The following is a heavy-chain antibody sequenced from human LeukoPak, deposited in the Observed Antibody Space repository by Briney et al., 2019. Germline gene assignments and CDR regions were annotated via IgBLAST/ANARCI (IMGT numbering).Heavy chain of an antibody. CDR1: GCTFSNYA. J-gene: IGHJ4*02. Sequence: GGSLRLSCAASGCTFSNYAMSWVRQAPGKGLEWVSSITGGGGSTYYADSVQGRFTISRDNSKNTLYLHMTSLRAEDTAVFYCAKLAAAGTEDFDYWGQGTLVTVYS. CDR2: ITGGGGST. V-gene: IGHV3-23*01. D-gene: IGHD6-13*01. CDR3: AKLAAAGTEDFDY.